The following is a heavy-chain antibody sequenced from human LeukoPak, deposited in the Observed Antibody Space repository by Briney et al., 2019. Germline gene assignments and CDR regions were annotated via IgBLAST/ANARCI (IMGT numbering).Heavy chain of an antibody. Sequence: SETLSLTCTVSGGSISSSSYSWGWIRQPPGKGLEWIGSIYYSGSTYYNPSLKSRVTISVDTSKNQFSLKLSSVTAADTAVYYCARRAGTGYSSDYWGQGTLVTVSS. CDR2: IYYSGST. D-gene: IGHD6-13*01. CDR1: GGSISSSSYS. V-gene: IGHV4-39*01. CDR3: ARRAGTGYSSDY. J-gene: IGHJ4*02.